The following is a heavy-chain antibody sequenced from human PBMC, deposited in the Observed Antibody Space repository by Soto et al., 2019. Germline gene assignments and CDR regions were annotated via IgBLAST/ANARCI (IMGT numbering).Heavy chain of an antibody. CDR3: AKNQGVELVPLATVDWFDP. CDR1: GFIFENFV. D-gene: IGHD1-26*01. CDR2: ISGSGFKT. V-gene: IGHV3-23*01. Sequence: PGGALRLSCAASGFIFENFVMSWVRQSPGKGLEWISSISGSGFKTYYADSVKGRFTISRDNSKSTVYLELNNLSAEDTAVYHCAKNQGVELVPLATVDWFDPWGQGSVVTVSS. J-gene: IGHJ5*02.